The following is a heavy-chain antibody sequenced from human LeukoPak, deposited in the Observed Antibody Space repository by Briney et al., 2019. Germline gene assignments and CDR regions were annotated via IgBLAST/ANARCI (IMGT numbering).Heavy chain of an antibody. Sequence: ASVKVSCKASGYTFTSYGISWVRQAPGQGREWMGWISAYNGSTNYAQKLQGRVTMTTDTSTSTAYMELRSLRSDDTAVYYCARDGYCSGGSCYGSYGMDVWGQGTTVTVSS. CDR3: ARDGYCSGGSCYGSYGMDV. CDR2: ISAYNGST. D-gene: IGHD2-15*01. CDR1: GYTFTSYG. V-gene: IGHV1-18*01. J-gene: IGHJ6*02.